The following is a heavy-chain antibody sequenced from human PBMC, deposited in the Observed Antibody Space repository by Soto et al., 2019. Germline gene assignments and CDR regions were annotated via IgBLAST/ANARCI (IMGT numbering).Heavy chain of an antibody. Sequence: PSETLSLTCTVSGGSISSYYWSWIRQPPGKGLEWIGYIYYSGSTNYNPSLKSRVTISVDTSKNQFSLKLSSVTAADTAVYYCATDSYGYDAFDIWGQGTMVTVSS. J-gene: IGHJ3*02. CDR3: ATDSYGYDAFDI. CDR1: GGSISSYY. CDR2: IYYSGST. V-gene: IGHV4-59*01. D-gene: IGHD5-18*01.